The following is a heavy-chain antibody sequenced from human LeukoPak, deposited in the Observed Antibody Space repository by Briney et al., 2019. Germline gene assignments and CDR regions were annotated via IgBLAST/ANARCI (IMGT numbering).Heavy chain of an antibody. D-gene: IGHD1-26*01. V-gene: IGHV3-21*04. CDR2: ISSSSSYI. CDR3: ARGGRARDSGSYS. Sequence: GGSLRLSCAASGFTFSSYSMNWVRQAPRKGLEWVSSISSSSSYIYYADSVKGRFTISRDNAKNSLYLQMNSLRAEDTAVYYCARGGRARDSGSYSWGQGILVTVSS. J-gene: IGHJ4*02. CDR1: GFTFSSYS.